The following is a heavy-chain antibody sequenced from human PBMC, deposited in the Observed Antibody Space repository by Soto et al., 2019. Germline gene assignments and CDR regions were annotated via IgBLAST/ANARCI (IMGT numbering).Heavy chain of an antibody. Sequence: EVQLVESGGGLVKPGGSLRLSCAASGFTFSSYSMNWVRQAPGKGLEWVSSISSSSSYIYYADSVKGRFTISRDNAKNSLYLQMNSLRAEDTAVYYCARCPDIVVVVAATYGMDVWGQGTTVTVSS. CDR3: ARCPDIVVVVAATYGMDV. J-gene: IGHJ6*02. CDR1: GFTFSSYS. CDR2: ISSSSSYI. V-gene: IGHV3-21*01. D-gene: IGHD2-15*01.